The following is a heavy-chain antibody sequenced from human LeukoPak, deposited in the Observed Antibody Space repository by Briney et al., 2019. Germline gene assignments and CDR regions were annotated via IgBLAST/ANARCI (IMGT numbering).Heavy chain of an antibody. V-gene: IGHV6-1*01. Sequence: SQTLSLTCAISGDSVSSNSAAWNWIRQSPSRGLEWLGRTYYRSKWYNDYATSVKSRITINPDTSKNEFSLQLNSVTPEDTAVYFCARDSAIGLDALDIWGQGTMVTVSS. CDR1: GDSVSSNSAA. D-gene: IGHD2-2*02. CDR2: TYYRSKWYN. CDR3: ARDSAIGLDALDI. J-gene: IGHJ3*02.